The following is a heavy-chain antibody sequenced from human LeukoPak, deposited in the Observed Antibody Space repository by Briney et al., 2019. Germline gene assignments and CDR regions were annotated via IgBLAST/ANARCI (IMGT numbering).Heavy chain of an antibody. D-gene: IGHD4-17*01. Sequence: GGSLRLSCAASGFTFSSYSMNWVRQAPGKGLEWVSYISSSSSTIYYADSVKGRFTISRDNAKNSLYLQMNSLRAEDTAVYYCARGGSVPYYYYMDVWGKGTTVTVSS. CDR3: ARGGSVPYYYYMDV. CDR1: GFTFSSYS. J-gene: IGHJ6*03. CDR2: ISSSSSTI. V-gene: IGHV3-48*01.